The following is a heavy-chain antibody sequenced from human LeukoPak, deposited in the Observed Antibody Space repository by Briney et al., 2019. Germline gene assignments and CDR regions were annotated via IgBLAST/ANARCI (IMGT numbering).Heavy chain of an antibody. D-gene: IGHD4-17*01. CDR2: INTNTGNP. CDR3: ARDLDGDYANWFDP. J-gene: IGHJ5*02. CDR1: GYTFTSYA. V-gene: IGHV7-4-1*02. Sequence: GASVKVSCKASGYTFTSYAMNWVRQAPGQGLEWMGWINTNTGNPTYAQGFTGRFVFSLDTSVSTAYLQISSLKAEDTAVYYCARDLDGDYANWFDPWGQGTPVTVSS.